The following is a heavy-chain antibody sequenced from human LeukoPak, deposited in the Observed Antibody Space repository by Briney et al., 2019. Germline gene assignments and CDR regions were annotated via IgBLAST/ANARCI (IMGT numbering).Heavy chain of an antibody. CDR3: ARDRQLLEPSFDP. V-gene: IGHV4-61*02. D-gene: IGHD1-1*01. Sequence: SQTLSLTCTVSGGSIASGNYYWNWIRQPAGKGLEWIGRIYIRGSTNYNPSLESRVTISIDTSKNQFYLKLTSVAAADTAVYYCARDRQLLEPSFDPWGQGTLVTVPS. CDR2: IYIRGST. J-gene: IGHJ5*02. CDR1: GGSIASGNYY.